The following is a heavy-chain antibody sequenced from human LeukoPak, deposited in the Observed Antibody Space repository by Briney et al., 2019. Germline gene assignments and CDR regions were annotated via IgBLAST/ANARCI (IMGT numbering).Heavy chain of an antibody. V-gene: IGHV3-64D*09. CDR2: ISGNGGST. CDR3: VKGDRSRWYYFDY. J-gene: IGHJ4*02. D-gene: IGHD6-13*01. CDR1: GVSLSGYA. Sequence: GGSLRLSCAAAGVSLSGYAMNWVRQAPGKGLEYVSAISGNGGSTYYADSVKGRFTISRDNSKNTLYLQMSSIRAEDTAVYYCVKGDRSRWYYFDYWGQGTLVTVSS.